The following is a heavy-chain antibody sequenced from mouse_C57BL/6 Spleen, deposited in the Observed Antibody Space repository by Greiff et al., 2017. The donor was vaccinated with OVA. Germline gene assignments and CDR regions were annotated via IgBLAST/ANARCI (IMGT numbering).Heavy chain of an antibody. J-gene: IGHJ4*01. CDR1: GYTFTSYW. D-gene: IGHD3-2*02. Sequence: QVQLQQPGAELVKPGASVKLSCKASGYTFTSYWMHWVKQRPGQGLEWIGMIHPNSGSTNYNEKFKSKATLTVDKSSSTAYMQLSSLTSEDSAVYYCALDSSGWGAMDYWGQGTSVTVSS. V-gene: IGHV1-64*01. CDR3: ALDSSGWGAMDY. CDR2: IHPNSGST.